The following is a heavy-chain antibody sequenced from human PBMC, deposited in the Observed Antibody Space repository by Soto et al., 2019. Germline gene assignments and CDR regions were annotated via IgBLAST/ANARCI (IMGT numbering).Heavy chain of an antibody. Sequence: ASVKVSCKASGYCFSSYGIAWVRQAPGQGPEWMGWISPYNGRTSYAQNVKGRVVMTTDISTNTVYFELRSLRSDDTAMYYCGRCRTDSYAMDVWGHGTTVTVSS. CDR2: ISPYNGRT. V-gene: IGHV1-18*01. J-gene: IGHJ6*02. CDR1: GYCFSSYG. D-gene: IGHD2-8*02. CDR3: GRCRTDSYAMDV.